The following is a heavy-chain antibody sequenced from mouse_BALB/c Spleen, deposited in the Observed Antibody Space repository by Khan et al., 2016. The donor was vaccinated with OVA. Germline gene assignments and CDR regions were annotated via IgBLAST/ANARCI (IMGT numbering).Heavy chain of an antibody. Sequence: VQLQQSGAELARPGASVKMSCKASGYTFTNYTMHWVKQRPGQGLEWIGYINPSSGYTNYNQNFNDKATLTTDRSSSTAYMQLSSLKADDSAVYYCARIPIPPYYFDYWGQGTTLTVSS. CDR2: INPSSGYT. J-gene: IGHJ2*01. V-gene: IGHV1-4*01. CDR1: GYTFTNYT. CDR3: ARIPIPPYYFDY.